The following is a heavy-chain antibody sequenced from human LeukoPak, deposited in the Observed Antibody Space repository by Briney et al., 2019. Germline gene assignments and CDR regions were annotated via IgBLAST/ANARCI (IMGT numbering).Heavy chain of an antibody. CDR3: ARGRRGGFVMATITAVFFDY. V-gene: IGHV4-34*01. Sequence: SETLSLTCAVYGGSFSGYYWSWIRQPPGKGLEWIGEINHSGSTNYNPSLKGRVTISVDTSKNQFSLKLSSVTAADTAVYYCARGRRGGFVMATITAVFFDYWGQGTWSPSPQ. CDR2: INHSGST. D-gene: IGHD5-24*01. CDR1: GGSFSGYY. J-gene: IGHJ4*02.